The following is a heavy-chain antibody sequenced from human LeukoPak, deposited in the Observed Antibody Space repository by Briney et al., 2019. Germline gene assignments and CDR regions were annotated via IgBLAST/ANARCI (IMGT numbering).Heavy chain of an antibody. Sequence: PSETLSLTCAVYGGSFSGYYWSWIRQPPGKGQEWIGEINHSGSTNYNPSLKSRVTISVDTSKNQFSLKLTSVTAADTAVYYCASLRAAGTIDYWGQGTLVTVSS. CDR3: ASLRAAGTIDY. D-gene: IGHD6-13*01. J-gene: IGHJ4*02. CDR1: GGSFSGYY. CDR2: INHSGST. V-gene: IGHV4-34*01.